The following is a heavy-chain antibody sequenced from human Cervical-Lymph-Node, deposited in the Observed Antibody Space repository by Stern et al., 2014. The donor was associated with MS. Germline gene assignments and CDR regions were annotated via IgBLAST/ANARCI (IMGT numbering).Heavy chain of an antibody. J-gene: IGHJ4*02. Sequence: VQLVESGGGLVKPGGSLRLSCAASGFTFSDYYMSWIRQAPGKGLEWVSYISDSGNTIYYADSVKGRFTISRDNAKNSVSLQMNSLRAEDTAVYYCARDSVGWFYLDYWGQGALVTVSS. CDR3: ARDSVGWFYLDY. CDR1: GFTFSDYY. V-gene: IGHV3-11*01. CDR2: ISDSGNTI. D-gene: IGHD3/OR15-3a*01.